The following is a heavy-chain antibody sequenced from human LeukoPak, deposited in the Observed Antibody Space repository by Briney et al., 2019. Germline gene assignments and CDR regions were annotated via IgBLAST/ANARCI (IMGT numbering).Heavy chain of an antibody. CDR1: GYTFTSYD. V-gene: IGHV1-8*03. D-gene: IGHD5-24*01. J-gene: IGHJ2*01. CDR3: VRGRDGYNFGYFDL. Sequence: ASVKVSCKASGYTFTSYDINWVRQATGQGLEWMGWMTPNSGYTGYAQKFQGRVTITRNTSITTAYMELSSLRFEDTAVYYRVRGRDGYNFGYFDLWGRGTLVTVSS. CDR2: MTPNSGYT.